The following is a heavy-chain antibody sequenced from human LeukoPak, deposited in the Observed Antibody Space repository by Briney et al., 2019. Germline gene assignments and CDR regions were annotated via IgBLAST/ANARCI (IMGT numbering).Heavy chain of an antibody. V-gene: IGHV4-38-2*02. CDR1: GYSIRSGYF. J-gene: IGHJ4*02. Sequence: SETLSLTCTVSGYSIRSGYFWGWIRQPPGKGLEWIGSISQSGTTYYNPSLKSRVTISVDTSKNQFSLKLSSVTAADTAVYYCARDPTDSSGYPHFDYWGQGTLVTVSS. CDR2: ISQSGTT. D-gene: IGHD3-22*01. CDR3: ARDPTDSSGYPHFDY.